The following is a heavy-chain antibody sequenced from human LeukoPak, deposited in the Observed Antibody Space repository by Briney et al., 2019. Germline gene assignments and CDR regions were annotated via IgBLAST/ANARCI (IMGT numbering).Heavy chain of an antibody. CDR3: VRDGEGAAISVNYWFDP. V-gene: IGHV1-69*13. J-gene: IGHJ5*02. CDR2: IIPIFGTA. D-gene: IGHD2-2*02. Sequence: SVKVSCKASGGTFSSYAISWVRQAPGQGLEWMGGIIPIFGTANYAQKFQGRVTITADESTSTAYMELRGLRSEDTAVYYCVRDGEGAAISVNYWFDPWGQGTLVTVSS. CDR1: GGTFSSYA.